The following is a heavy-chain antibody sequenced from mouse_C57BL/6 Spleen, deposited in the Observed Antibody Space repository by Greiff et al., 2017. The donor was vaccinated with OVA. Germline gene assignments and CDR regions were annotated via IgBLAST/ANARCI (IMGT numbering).Heavy chain of an antibody. J-gene: IGHJ3*01. CDR3: ARKKPRLGWFAY. V-gene: IGHV1-18*01. D-gene: IGHD3-2*02. CDR2: INPNNGGN. CDR1: GYTFTDYN. Sequence: EVQLQQSGPELVKPGASVKIPCKASGYTFTDYNMDWVKQSHGKSLEWIGDINPNNGGNIYNQKFKGKATLTVDKSSSTAYMELRSLTSEDTAVYYCARKKPRLGWFAYWGQGTLVTVSA.